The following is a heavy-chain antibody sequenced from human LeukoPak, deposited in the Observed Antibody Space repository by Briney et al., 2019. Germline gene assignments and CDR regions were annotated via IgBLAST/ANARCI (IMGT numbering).Heavy chain of an antibody. CDR3: ARDHNYAFDN. Sequence: GGSLRLSCTASGFPFIDYSMNWVRQAPGKELEWISYIGISSGNTKYADSVKGRFTISADNAKNSLYLQMNSLRVEDTAVYYCARDHNYAFDNWGQGTLVSVSS. CDR2: IGISSGNT. V-gene: IGHV3-48*04. CDR1: GFPFIDYS. J-gene: IGHJ4*02. D-gene: IGHD5-18*01.